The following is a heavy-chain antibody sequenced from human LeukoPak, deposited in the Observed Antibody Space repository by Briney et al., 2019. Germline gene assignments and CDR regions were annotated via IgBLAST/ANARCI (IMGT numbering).Heavy chain of an antibody. Sequence: SETLSLTCAVYGGSFSGYYWSWIRQPPGKGLEWIGSIYYSGSTYYNPSLKSRVTISVDTSKNQFSLNLSSVTAADTAVYSGSRLSSWTYYFDYWGQGTLVTVSS. V-gene: IGHV4-34*01. CDR2: IYYSGST. J-gene: IGHJ4*02. CDR1: GGSFSGYY. CDR3: SRLSSWTYYFDY. D-gene: IGHD6-13*01.